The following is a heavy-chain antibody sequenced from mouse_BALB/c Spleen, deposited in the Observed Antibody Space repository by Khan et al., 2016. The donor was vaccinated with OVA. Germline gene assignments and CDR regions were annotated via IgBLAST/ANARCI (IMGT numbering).Heavy chain of an antibody. D-gene: IGHD3-3*01. CDR1: GYSITSDYA. V-gene: IGHV3-2*02. Sequence: EVKLLESGPGLVKPSLSLSLTCTVTGYSITSDYAWNWIRQFPGNKLEWMGYISYSGRTSYTPSLKSRISITRDTSKNQFFLQLNSVTTEDTATYFCVRGRAYWGQGTLVTVSA. CDR3: VRGRAY. CDR2: ISYSGRT. J-gene: IGHJ3*01.